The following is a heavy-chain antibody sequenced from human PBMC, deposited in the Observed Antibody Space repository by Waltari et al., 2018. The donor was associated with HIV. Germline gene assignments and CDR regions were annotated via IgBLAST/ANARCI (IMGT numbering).Heavy chain of an antibody. CDR1: DYSLSRGSN. Sequence: QVQLRESGPGLVKPSETLSLICAVSDYSLSRGSNWGWIRQPPGEGLEWIGSSSYSEGTYYNPSLRRRVTISLDTSKNQFSLNLNSVTAADTAVYFCARRRAQGDFDYWGQGTLVTVSS. CDR3: ARRRAQGDFDY. CDR2: SSYSEGT. D-gene: IGHD1-26*01. V-gene: IGHV4-38-2*01. J-gene: IGHJ4*02.